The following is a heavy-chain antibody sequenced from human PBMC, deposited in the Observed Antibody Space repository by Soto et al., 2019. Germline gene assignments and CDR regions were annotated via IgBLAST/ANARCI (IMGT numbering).Heavy chain of an antibody. CDR2: IVVGSGNT. CDR1: GFTFTRSA. D-gene: IGHD3-3*01. V-gene: IGHV1-58*01. Sequence: GASVKVSCKASGFTFTRSAVQWVRQARRQRLEWIGWIVVGSGNTNYAQKIQERVTITRDMSTSTDYMELSSQRSEHTAVYYCARMIFGVVIGAFGIWGLGTMVSVS. CDR3: ARMIFGVVIGAFGI. J-gene: IGHJ3*02.